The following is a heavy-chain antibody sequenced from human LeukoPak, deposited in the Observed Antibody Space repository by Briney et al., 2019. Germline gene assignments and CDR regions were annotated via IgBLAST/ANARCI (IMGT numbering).Heavy chain of an antibody. J-gene: IGHJ4*02. D-gene: IGHD6-13*01. Sequence: ASVKISCKASGYTFTFTAYHMHWVRQAPGQGLEWMGVINPSGGTTTYAQNFQGRVTMTRDTSTGTVYMELSSLRSDDTAVYYCARLAAPGTSSDYWGQGTLVTVSS. V-gene: IGHV1-46*01. CDR2: INPSGGTT. CDR3: ARLAAPGTSSDY. CDR1: GYTFTFTAYH.